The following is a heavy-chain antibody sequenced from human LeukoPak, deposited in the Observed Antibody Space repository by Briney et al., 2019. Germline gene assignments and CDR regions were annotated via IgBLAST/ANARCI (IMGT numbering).Heavy chain of an antibody. CDR2: ISSNGGST. CDR3: VKDGSGSYYTYYFDY. Sequence: GGSLRLSCSASGFTFSRYAMHWVAQAPGKGLEYVSAISSNGGSTYYADSVKGRFTISRDNSKNTLYLQMGSLRTEDTAVYYCVKDGSGSYYTYYFDYWGQGTLVTVSS. J-gene: IGHJ4*02. V-gene: IGHV3-64D*06. D-gene: IGHD3-10*01. CDR1: GFTFSRYA.